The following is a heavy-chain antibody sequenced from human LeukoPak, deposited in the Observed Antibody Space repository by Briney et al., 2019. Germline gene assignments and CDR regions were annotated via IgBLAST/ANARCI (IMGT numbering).Heavy chain of an antibody. D-gene: IGHD3-10*01. CDR1: GFTFSSYA. CDR2: ISYDGSNK. V-gene: IGHV3-30*04. CDR3: AREHRYYGSGSYSIDPYYYYGMDV. J-gene: IGHJ6*02. Sequence: GGSLRLSCAASGFTFSSYAMHWVRQAPGKGLEWVAVISYDGSNKYYADSVKGRFTISRDNSKNTLYLQMNSLRAEDTAVYYCAREHRYYGSGSYSIDPYYYYGMDVWGQGTTVTVSS.